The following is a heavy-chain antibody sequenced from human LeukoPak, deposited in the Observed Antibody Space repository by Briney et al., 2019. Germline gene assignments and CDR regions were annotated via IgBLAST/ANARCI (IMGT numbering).Heavy chain of an antibody. D-gene: IGHD3-9*01. CDR3: ANYDILTGLVY. V-gene: IGHV3-23*01. CDR2: ISGSGGST. J-gene: IGHJ4*02. CDR1: GFTFSSYA. Sequence: GGSLRPSCAASGFTFSSYAMSWVRQAPGKGLEWVSAISGSGGSTYYADSVKGRFTISRDNSKNTLYLQMNSLRAEDTAVYYCANYDILTGLVYWGQGTLVTVSS.